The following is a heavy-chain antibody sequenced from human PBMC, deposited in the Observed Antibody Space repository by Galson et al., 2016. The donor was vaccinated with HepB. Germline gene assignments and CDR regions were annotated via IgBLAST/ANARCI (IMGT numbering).Heavy chain of an antibody. CDR3: SRGRLRRDY. CDR2: INHSGST. Sequence: ETLSLTCAVNGGTFSGYYWSWIRQPPGKGLEWLGEINHSGSTDYNPSLRGRVTISLDTSKNQISLRLSSVTAADTAVYYCSRGRLRRDYWGQGTLVTVSS. CDR1: GGTFSGYY. J-gene: IGHJ4*02. V-gene: IGHV4-34*01. D-gene: IGHD4-17*01.